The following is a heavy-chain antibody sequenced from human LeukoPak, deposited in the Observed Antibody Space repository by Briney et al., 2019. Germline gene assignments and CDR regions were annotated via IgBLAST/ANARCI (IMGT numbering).Heavy chain of an antibody. V-gene: IGHV1-18*01. J-gene: IGHJ5*02. CDR3: ARVSPHRKMSYGNQNWFDT. CDR2: ISGYDGYT. Sequence: ASVKVSCKASGYIFSNFGINWVRQAPGQGLEWMGWISGYDGYTKYAQKLQGRVTMTTDTSTSTAHMELRSLRSDDTAVYYCARVSPHRKMSYGNQNWFDTWGQGTLVTVSS. CDR1: GYIFSNFG. D-gene: IGHD3-16*01.